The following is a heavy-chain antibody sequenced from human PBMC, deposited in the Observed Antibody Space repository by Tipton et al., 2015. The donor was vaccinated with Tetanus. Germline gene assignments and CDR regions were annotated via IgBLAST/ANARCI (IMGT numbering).Heavy chain of an antibody. Sequence: TLSLTCAVHGGSFSDYFWSWLRQSPGKGLEWIGEVNYVESTNYNPSLKSRVTMSVDASKKQLSLKLTSVTAADTAVYYCAASVVRWFDPWGQGTLVTVSS. CDR2: VNYVEST. D-gene: IGHD2-2*01. J-gene: IGHJ5*02. V-gene: IGHV4-34*01. CDR3: AASVVRWFDP. CDR1: GGSFSDYF.